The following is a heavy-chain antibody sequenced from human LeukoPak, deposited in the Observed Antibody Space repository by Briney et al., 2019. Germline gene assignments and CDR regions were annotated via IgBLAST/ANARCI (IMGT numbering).Heavy chain of an antibody. J-gene: IGHJ4*02. V-gene: IGHV3-23*01. CDR2: VRGGGDVT. D-gene: IGHD3-9*01. CDR3: AKSLEESYDILIGFSSFDY. CDR1: GFTLTNFG. Sequence: GGSLRLSCAASGFTLTNFGMSWVRQAPGKGLEWVSSVRGGGDVTYYARSVRGRFTISRDNSKNTVYLQMNSPTAEDTAIYYCAKSLEESYDILIGFSSFDYWGQGTLATVS.